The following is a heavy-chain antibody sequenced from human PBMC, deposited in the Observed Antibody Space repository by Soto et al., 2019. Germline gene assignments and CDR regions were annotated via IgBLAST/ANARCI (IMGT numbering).Heavy chain of an antibody. Sequence: SETLSLTCTVSGGSISSSSYYWGWIRQPPGKGLEWIGSIYYSGSTYYNPSLKSRVTISVDTSKNQFSLKLSSVTSADTAMYYCSRAHLFLEWIPKHYSYYYMDVWGKGTTVTVSS. CDR3: SRAHLFLEWIPKHYSYYYMDV. D-gene: IGHD3-3*01. CDR1: GGSISSSSYY. V-gene: IGHV4-39*01. CDR2: IYYSGST. J-gene: IGHJ6*03.